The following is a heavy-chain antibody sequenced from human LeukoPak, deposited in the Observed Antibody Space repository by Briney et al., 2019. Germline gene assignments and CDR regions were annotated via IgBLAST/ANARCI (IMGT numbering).Heavy chain of an antibody. CDR3: ARAVVVVAATPLSGFDP. V-gene: IGHV3-30*04. CDR1: GFTFSSYA. D-gene: IGHD2-15*01. Sequence: GGSLRLSCAASGFTFSSYAMHWVRQAPGKGLEWVAVISYDGSNKYYADSVKGRFTISSDNSKNTLYLQMNSLRAEDTAVYYCARAVVVVAATPLSGFDPWGQGTLVTVSS. CDR2: ISYDGSNK. J-gene: IGHJ5*02.